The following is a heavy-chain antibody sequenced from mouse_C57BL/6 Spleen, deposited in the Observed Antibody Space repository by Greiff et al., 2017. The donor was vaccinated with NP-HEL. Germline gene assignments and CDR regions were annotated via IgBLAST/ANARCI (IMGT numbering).Heavy chain of an antibody. D-gene: IGHD2-4*01. J-gene: IGHJ1*03. Sequence: VQLQQSGPELVKPGASVKISCKASGYTFTDYYMNWVKQSHGKSLEWIGDINPNNGGTSYNQKFKGKATLTVDKSSSTAYMELRSLTSEDSAVYYCARRVYYDYGGYFEVWGTGTTVTVSS. CDR2: INPNNGGT. CDR1: GYTFTDYY. V-gene: IGHV1-26*01. CDR3: ARRVYYDYGGYFEV.